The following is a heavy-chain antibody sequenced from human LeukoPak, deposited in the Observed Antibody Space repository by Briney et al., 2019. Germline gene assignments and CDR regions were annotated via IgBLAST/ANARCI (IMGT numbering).Heavy chain of an antibody. D-gene: IGHD6-6*01. Sequence: GGSVRLSCAASGFTFNNYPMSWVRQAPGKGLEWVSTISDSGGSTYYADSVKGRFTISRDNSKNTLYLQMNSLRAEDTAVYYCAKDPDSSSSRNWFDPWGQGTLVTVSS. V-gene: IGHV3-23*01. J-gene: IGHJ5*02. CDR3: AKDPDSSSSRNWFDP. CDR2: ISDSGGST. CDR1: GFTFNNYP.